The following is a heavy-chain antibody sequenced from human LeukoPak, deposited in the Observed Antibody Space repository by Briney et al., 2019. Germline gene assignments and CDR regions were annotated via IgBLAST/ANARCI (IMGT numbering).Heavy chain of an antibody. D-gene: IGHD6-19*01. V-gene: IGHV4-30-2*01. CDR1: GGSISSGGYS. Sequence: SQTLSLTCAVSGGSISSGGYSWSWIRQPLGKGLEWIGYIYHSGSTYYNPSLKSRVTISVDRSKNQFSLKLSSVTAADTAVYYCARQVSGWAAIDYWGQGTLVTVSS. CDR2: IYHSGST. J-gene: IGHJ4*02. CDR3: ARQVSGWAAIDY.